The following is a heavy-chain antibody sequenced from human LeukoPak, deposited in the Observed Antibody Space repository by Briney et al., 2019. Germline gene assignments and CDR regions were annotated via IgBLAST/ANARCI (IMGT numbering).Heavy chain of an antibody. CDR3: VRGYFFGPYGMVV. V-gene: IGHV3-64*03. J-gene: IGHJ6*01. CDR2: ISDIGGST. Sequence: GGSLRLSCAAPGFPFSSYAMHWGRKSPGKGRGYVSAISDIGGSTYSAHSAKGRFTISRDNSKKTPYLKMRTLRAEATAVFFFVRGYFFGPYGMVVWGQRTTVTVSS. D-gene: IGHD5-18*01. CDR1: GFPFSSYA.